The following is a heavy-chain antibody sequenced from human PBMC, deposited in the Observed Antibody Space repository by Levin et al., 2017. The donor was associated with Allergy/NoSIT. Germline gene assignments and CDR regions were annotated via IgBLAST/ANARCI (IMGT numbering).Heavy chain of an antibody. V-gene: IGHV1-8*01. CDR3: AREAKDAFDI. J-gene: IGHJ3*02. CDR2: MNPNSGNT. D-gene: IGHD4/OR15-4a*01. CDR1: GYTFTSYD. Sequence: GESLKISCKASGYTFTSYDINWVRQATGQGLEWMGWMNPNSGNTGYAQKFQGRVTMTRNTSISTAYMELSSLRSEDTAVYYCAREAKDAFDIWGQGTMVTVSS.